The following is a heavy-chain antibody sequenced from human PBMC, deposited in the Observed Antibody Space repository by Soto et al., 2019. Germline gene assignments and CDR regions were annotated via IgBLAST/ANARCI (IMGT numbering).Heavy chain of an antibody. CDR1: EFTFSKDS. J-gene: IGHJ4*02. Sequence: LRLSCAAAEFTFSKDSMNWFRQAPGKGLEWVSRINSDGSSTSYADSVKGRFTISRDNAKNALYLQMNSLRAEDTAVYYCARGNSGSYYRPVDYWGQGTLVTVSS. CDR2: INSDGSST. V-gene: IGHV3-74*01. CDR3: ARGNSGSYYRPVDY. D-gene: IGHD1-26*01.